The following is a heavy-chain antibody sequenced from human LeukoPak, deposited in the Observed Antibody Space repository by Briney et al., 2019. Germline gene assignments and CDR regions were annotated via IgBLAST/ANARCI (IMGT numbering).Heavy chain of an antibody. CDR1: GYTFSRYW. CDR3: ARDPLEDIVVVVGRN. V-gene: IGHV3-48*01. J-gene: IGHJ4*02. Sequence: PGGSLRLSCAASGYTFSRYWMHWVRQAPGKGLEWVSYISSSSSTIYYADSVKGRFTISRDNAKNSPYLQMNSLRAEDTAVYYCARDPLEDIVVVVGRNWGQGTLVTVSS. D-gene: IGHD2-15*01. CDR2: ISSSSSTI.